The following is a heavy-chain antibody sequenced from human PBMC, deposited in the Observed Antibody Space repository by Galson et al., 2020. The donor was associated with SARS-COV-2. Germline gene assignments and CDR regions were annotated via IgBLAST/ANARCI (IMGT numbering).Heavy chain of an antibody. J-gene: IGHJ4*02. CDR1: GFTFDDYA. D-gene: IGHD3-3*01. Sequence: GGSLRLSCAASGFTFDDYAMHWVRQAPGKGLEWVSGISWNSGSIGYADSVKGRFTISRDNAKNSLYLQMNSLRAEDTALYYCAKLEWLGYWGQGTLVTVSS. V-gene: IGHV3-9*01. CDR3: AKLEWLGY. CDR2: ISWNSGSI.